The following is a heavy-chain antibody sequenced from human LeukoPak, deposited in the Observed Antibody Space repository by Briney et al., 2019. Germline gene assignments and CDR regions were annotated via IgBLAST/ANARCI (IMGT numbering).Heavy chain of an antibody. J-gene: IGHJ4*02. Sequence: GESLQISCKGSGYSFTSYWIGWVRQLPGKGLEWMGIIYPGDSDTRYSPSFQGQVTISADKSISTAYLQWSSLKASDTAMYYCARPLDDYGDYGAFYFDYWGQGTLVTVSS. CDR3: ARPLDDYGDYGAFYFDY. V-gene: IGHV5-51*01. CDR2: IYPGDSDT. D-gene: IGHD4-17*01. CDR1: GYSFTSYW.